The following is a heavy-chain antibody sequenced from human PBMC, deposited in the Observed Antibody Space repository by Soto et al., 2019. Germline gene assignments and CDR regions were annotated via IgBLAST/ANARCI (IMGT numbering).Heavy chain of an antibody. V-gene: IGHV3-30-3*01. CDR1: GFSFSISP. J-gene: IGHJ4*02. CDR3: ARDPKTSGGQHWAFNYFDS. Sequence: SGGSLRLSCAASGFSFSISPMHWVRQAPGKGPEWVALISYDGTNKFYADSVKGRFTISRDNSKSTLYLQVDSLRPEDAAVYYCARDPKTSGGQHWAFNYFDSWGQGTLVTVYS. CDR2: ISYDGTNK. D-gene: IGHD7-27*01.